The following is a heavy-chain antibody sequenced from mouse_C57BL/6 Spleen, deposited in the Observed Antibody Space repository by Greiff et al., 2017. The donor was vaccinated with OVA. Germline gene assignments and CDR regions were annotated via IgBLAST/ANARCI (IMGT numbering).Heavy chain of an antibody. D-gene: IGHD2-2*01. CDR3: VIYYGYDGTGAMDY. J-gene: IGHJ4*01. Sequence: VKLQESGAELVKPGASVKLSCKASGYTFTSYWMQWVKQRPGRGLEWIGRIDPNSGGTKYNEKFKSKATLTVDKPSSTAYMQLSSLTSEDSAVYYCVIYYGYDGTGAMDYWGQGTSVTVSS. CDR2: IDPNSGGT. CDR1: GYTFTSYW. V-gene: IGHV1-72*01.